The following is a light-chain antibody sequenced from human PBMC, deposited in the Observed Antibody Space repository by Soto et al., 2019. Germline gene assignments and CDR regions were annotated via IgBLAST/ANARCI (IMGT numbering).Light chain of an antibody. CDR3: SSYPTSDTYV. CDR1: GSDLAAYNY. Sequence: QSVLTQPASVSGSPGQSITISCSGIGSDLAAYNYVSWYQQHPGKAPKLLIYDVRNRPSGISNRFSGSKSGNTASLTISGLQAEDEADYYCSSYPTSDTYVFGPGTKLTVL. CDR2: DVR. V-gene: IGLV2-14*01. J-gene: IGLJ1*01.